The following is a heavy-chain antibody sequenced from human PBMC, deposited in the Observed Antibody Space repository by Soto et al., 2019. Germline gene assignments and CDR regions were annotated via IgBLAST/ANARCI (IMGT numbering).Heavy chain of an antibody. D-gene: IGHD2-15*01. Sequence: QLQLQESGPGLVKPSETLSLTCTVSGGSVSSSGNYWGWIRQPPGKGLEWIGSIYYSGSTYYNPSLKSRVTTSVGTSKNQFSLKLCSVTAADTAVYYCASHYAVVLSHFDYWGLGTLVTVSS. V-gene: IGHV4-39*01. CDR2: IYYSGST. CDR3: ASHYAVVLSHFDY. CDR1: GGSVSSSGNY. J-gene: IGHJ4*02.